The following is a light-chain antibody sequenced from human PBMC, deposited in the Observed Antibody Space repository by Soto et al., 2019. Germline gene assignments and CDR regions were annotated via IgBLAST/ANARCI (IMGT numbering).Light chain of an antibody. CDR2: EVT. V-gene: IGLV2-14*01. CDR1: SGDIGSYNR. CDR3: SSYTNINTRACV. Sequence: LTQPASVSGSPGQSITISCTGTSGDIGSYNRVSWYQQHPGKATKLIIYEVTDRPSGVSNRFSGSKSGNTAALTISGLQAEDEAEYYGSSYTNINTRACVFGAGTKLTVL. J-gene: IGLJ1*01.